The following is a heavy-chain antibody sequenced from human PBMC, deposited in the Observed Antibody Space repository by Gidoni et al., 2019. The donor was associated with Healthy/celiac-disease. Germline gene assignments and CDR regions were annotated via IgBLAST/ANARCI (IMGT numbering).Heavy chain of an antibody. Sequence: QVQLQESGPGLVKPSETLPLPCTVSGGPISSYHWSWSRQPAGKGLEWIGRIYTSGSTNYNPSLKSRVTMSVDTSKNQFSLKLSSVTAADTAVYYCARLSYDFWSPEGDYWGQGTLVTVSS. D-gene: IGHD3-3*01. CDR1: GGPISSYH. CDR3: ARLSYDFWSPEGDY. CDR2: IYTSGST. V-gene: IGHV4-4*07. J-gene: IGHJ4*02.